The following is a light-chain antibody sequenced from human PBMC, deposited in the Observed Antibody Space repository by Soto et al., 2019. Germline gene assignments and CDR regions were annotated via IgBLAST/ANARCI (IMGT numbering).Light chain of an antibody. V-gene: IGKV1-39*01. CDR1: QSISSY. CDR2: AAS. J-gene: IGKJ1*01. Sequence: IHITQSPSSLSASVGDRVTITCRASQSISSYLNWYQQKPGKAPKLLIYAASSLQSGVPSRFSGSGSGTDFTLTISSLQPEDFATYYCQQSYSTLGTFGQGTKVDI. CDR3: QQSYSTLGT.